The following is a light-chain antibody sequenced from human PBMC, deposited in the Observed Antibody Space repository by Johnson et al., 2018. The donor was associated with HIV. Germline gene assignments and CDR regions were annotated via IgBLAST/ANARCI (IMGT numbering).Light chain of an antibody. V-gene: IGLV1-51*01. J-gene: IGLJ1*01. CDR1: SSNIGNNY. CDR2: DNN. Sequence: QSVLKQPPSVSAAPGQKVTISSSGSSSNIGNNYVSWYQQLPGTAPKLLIYDNNKRPSGIPDRFSGSKSGTSATLGITGLQTGDEADYYCGTWDSSLSALYVFGTGTKVTVL. CDR3: GTWDSSLSALYV.